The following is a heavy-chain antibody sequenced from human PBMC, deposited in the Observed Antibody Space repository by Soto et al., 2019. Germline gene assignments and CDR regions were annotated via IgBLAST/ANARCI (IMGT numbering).Heavy chain of an antibody. CDR3: AKSFCSSSSCFFLWVDP. CDR1: GFTFSDYA. D-gene: IGHD2-2*01. V-gene: IGHV3-23*01. J-gene: IGHJ5*02. Sequence: PGGSLRLSXAASGFTFSDYAMSWVRQAPGKGLECLSLISGTGVPTLYAGSVKGRFSVSRDNSKNTLFLEMNDLRVDDTAIYYCAKSFCSSSSCFFLWVDPWGPGTLVTVSS. CDR2: ISGTGVPT.